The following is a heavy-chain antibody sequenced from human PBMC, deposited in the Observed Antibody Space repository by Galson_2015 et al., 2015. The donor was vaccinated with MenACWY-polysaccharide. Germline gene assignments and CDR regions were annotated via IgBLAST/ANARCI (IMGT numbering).Heavy chain of an antibody. V-gene: IGHV3-30-3*01. CDR1: GFTFNSYA. CDR2: ISYDETNK. Sequence: SLRLSCAASGFTFNSYAMHWVRQAPGKGLEWLAVISYDETNKYYADSVKGRFTISRDNSKKTLYLQMNSLRAEDTAVFYCARAYCDRITCYGMDVWGQGTTVAVSS. J-gene: IGHJ6*02. D-gene: IGHD2/OR15-2a*01. CDR3: ARAYCDRITCYGMDV.